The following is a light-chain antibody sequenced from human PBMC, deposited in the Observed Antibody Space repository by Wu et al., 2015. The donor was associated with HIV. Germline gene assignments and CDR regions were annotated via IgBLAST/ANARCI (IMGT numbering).Light chain of an antibody. CDR3: QQYDNSPPWT. CDR1: QSITSTY. V-gene: IGKV3-20*01. CDR2: GVS. Sequence: EIVLTQFPGTLSLSPGERATLSCRASQSITSTYLAWYQQKPGQAPRLLIYGVSSRATGIPDRFSGSGSGTDFTLTISRLEPEDFAVYYCQQYDNSPPWTFGQGTRVEVK. J-gene: IGKJ1*01.